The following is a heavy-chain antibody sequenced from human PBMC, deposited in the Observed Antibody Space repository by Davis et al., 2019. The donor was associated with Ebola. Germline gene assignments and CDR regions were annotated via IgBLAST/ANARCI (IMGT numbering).Heavy chain of an antibody. D-gene: IGHD6-19*01. CDR2: IKQDGSEK. J-gene: IGHJ5*02. CDR1: GFTFRTYG. CDR3: ARDGAVAGMRWFDP. V-gene: IGHV3-7*01. Sequence: GGSLRLSCAASGFTFRTYGMHWVRQAPGKGLEWVANIKQDGSEKYYVDSVKGRFTISRDNAKNSLYLQMNSLRAEDTAVYYCARDGAVAGMRWFDPWGQGTLVTVSS.